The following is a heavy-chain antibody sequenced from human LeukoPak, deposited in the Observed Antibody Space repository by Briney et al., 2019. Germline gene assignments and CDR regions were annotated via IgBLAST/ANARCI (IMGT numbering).Heavy chain of an antibody. CDR1: GFTSSSYE. V-gene: IGHV3-48*03. CDR2: ISSIGSAI. D-gene: IGHD5-12*01. CDR3: ARGISGYDFYYFYYMDV. Sequence: QPGGSLRLSCAASGFTSSSYEMNWVRQAPGKGLEWVSYISSIGSAIYYADSVKGRFTISRDNAKNSLYLQMNSLRAEDTAVYYCARGISGYDFYYFYYMDVWGKGTTVTVSS. J-gene: IGHJ6*03.